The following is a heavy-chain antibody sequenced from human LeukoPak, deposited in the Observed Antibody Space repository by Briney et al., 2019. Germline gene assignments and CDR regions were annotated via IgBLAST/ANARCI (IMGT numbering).Heavy chain of an antibody. D-gene: IGHD1-26*01. Sequence: ASVKVSCKASGYTFTTYYIHWVRQAPGQGLEWMGIINPSGGSTSYAQKFQGRVTMTRDMSTSTVYMELSSLRSEDTAVYYCARDLKGVGATPFFDYWGQGTLVTVSS. CDR3: ARDLKGVGATPFFDY. J-gene: IGHJ4*02. CDR2: INPSGGST. V-gene: IGHV1-46*01. CDR1: GYTFTTYY.